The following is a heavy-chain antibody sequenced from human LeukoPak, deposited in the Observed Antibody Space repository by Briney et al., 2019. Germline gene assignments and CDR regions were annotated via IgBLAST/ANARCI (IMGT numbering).Heavy chain of an antibody. V-gene: IGHV3-66*02. J-gene: IGHJ3*02. CDR1: GFTVSSNY. Sequence: PGGSLRLSCAASGFTVSSNYMSWVRQAPGKGLEWVSVIYSGGSTYYADSVKGRFTISRDNSKNTLYLQMNSLRAEDTAVYYCARGDELRYFDWSYAFDIWGQGTMVTVSS. CDR3: ARGDELRYFDWSYAFDI. D-gene: IGHD3-9*01. CDR2: IYSGGST.